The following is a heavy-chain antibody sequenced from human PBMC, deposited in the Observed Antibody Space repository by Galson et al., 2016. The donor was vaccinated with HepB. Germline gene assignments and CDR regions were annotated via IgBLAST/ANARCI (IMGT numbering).Heavy chain of an antibody. CDR1: GYTFNTFG. J-gene: IGHJ4*02. Sequence: SVKVSCKASGYTFNTFGISWVRQAPGQGLEWMGWISSDNRNTDYAQNFRGRVTMTTDTSTSTAHMELWSLRSDDTAVYYCVRDSRPSDSGPYPRRDYWGQGTLVTVSS. V-gene: IGHV1-18*01. CDR3: VRDSRPSDSGPYPRRDY. CDR2: ISSDNRNT. D-gene: IGHD1-26*01.